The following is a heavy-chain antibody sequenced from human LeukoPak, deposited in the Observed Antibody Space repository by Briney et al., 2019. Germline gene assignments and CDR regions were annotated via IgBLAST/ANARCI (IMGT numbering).Heavy chain of an antibody. Sequence: GGSLRLSCAASGFTFSTYRMNWVRQVPGKGLEWVSSISSSSSYIYYADSVKGRFTISRDNAKNSLFLQMHSLRAEDTAVYFCRGTRTTIFAYFMDVWGKGTTVTVSS. V-gene: IGHV3-21*01. CDR2: ISSSSSYI. CDR3: RGTRTTIFAYFMDV. CDR1: GFTFSTYR. D-gene: IGHD3-3*01. J-gene: IGHJ6*03.